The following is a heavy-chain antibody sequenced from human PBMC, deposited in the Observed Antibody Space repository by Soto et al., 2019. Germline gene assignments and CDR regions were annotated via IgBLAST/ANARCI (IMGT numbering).Heavy chain of an antibody. CDR1: GGSISSSNW. Sequence: SETLSLTCAVSGGSISSSNWWSGVRPPPGRGLEWIGEIYHSGSTTYNPSLKSRVTISVDKSKNQFSLKLSSVTAADTAVYYCARDQLWFGDFNTWGMDVWGQGTTVTVSS. CDR3: ARDQLWFGDFNTWGMDV. V-gene: IGHV4-4*02. J-gene: IGHJ6*02. D-gene: IGHD3-10*01. CDR2: IYHSGST.